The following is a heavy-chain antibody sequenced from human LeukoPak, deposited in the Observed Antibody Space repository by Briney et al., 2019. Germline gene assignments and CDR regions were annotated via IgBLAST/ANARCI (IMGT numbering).Heavy chain of an antibody. J-gene: IGHJ3*02. CDR1: GGSFSGYY. Sequence: PSETLSLTCAVYGGSFSGYYWSWIRQPPGKGLEWIGEINHSGSTNYNPSLKSRVTISVDTSKNQFSLKLSSVTAADTAVYYRARGFYCGGDCPDAFDIWGQGAMVTVSS. CDR2: INHSGST. CDR3: ARGFYCGGDCPDAFDI. V-gene: IGHV4-34*01. D-gene: IGHD2-21*02.